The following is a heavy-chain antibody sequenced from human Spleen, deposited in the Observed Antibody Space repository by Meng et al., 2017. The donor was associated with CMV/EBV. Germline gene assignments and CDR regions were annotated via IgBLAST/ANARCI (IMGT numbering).Heavy chain of an antibody. CDR2: IYPDDSDA. CDR1: GYSFTTDW. CDR3: ARLDYGANSAHFDY. J-gene: IGHJ4*02. D-gene: IGHD4-23*01. V-gene: IGHV5-51*01. Sequence: GESLKISCKGSGYSFTTDWIGWVRQMPGKGLEWVGIIYPDDSDARYSPSFQGQVTISVDKSISTAYLQWTSLKASDTAMYYCARLDYGANSAHFDYWGQGTLVTVSS.